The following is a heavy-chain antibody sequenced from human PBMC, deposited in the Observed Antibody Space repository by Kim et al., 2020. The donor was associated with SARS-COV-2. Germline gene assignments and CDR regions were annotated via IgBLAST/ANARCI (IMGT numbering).Heavy chain of an antibody. V-gene: IGHV4-59*01. CDR3: AREHGGTYDY. Sequence: GSTNYNPSLKTRVNLSLDRSKRQFSLKVSSVTAADTAFYYCAREHGGTYDYWGQGTLVTVSS. CDR2: GST. D-gene: IGHD4-17*01. J-gene: IGHJ4*02.